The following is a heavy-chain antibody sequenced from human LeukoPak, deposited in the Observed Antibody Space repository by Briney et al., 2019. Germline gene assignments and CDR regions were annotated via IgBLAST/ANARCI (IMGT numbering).Heavy chain of an antibody. CDR2: INHSGST. V-gene: IGHV4-34*01. CDR3: ARDNYGANYYFDY. Sequence: SETLSLTCAVYGGSFSGYYWSWIRQPPGKGREWMGEINHSGSTNYNPSLKSRVTISVDTTKNQFSLKLSSVTAADTAVYYCARDNYGANYYFDYWGQGTLVTVSS. CDR1: GGSFSGYY. J-gene: IGHJ4*02. D-gene: IGHD4-11*01.